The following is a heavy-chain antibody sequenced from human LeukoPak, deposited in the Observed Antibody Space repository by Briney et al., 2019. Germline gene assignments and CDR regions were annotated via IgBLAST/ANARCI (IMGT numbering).Heavy chain of an antibody. Sequence: ASVKVSCKASGYTFTSYYMHWVRQAPGQGLEWMGIINPSGGSTSYAQKFQGRVTMTRDTSTSTVYMELSSLRSEDTAVYYCARDRDLAAASYYYYGMDVWGQGTTVTVSS. CDR3: ARDRDLAAASYYYYGMDV. CDR1: GYTFTSYY. CDR2: INPSGGST. J-gene: IGHJ6*02. V-gene: IGHV1-46*01. D-gene: IGHD6-13*01.